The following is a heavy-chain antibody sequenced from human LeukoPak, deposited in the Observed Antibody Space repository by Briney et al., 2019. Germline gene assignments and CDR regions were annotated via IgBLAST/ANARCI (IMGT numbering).Heavy chain of an antibody. CDR1: GGSFSGYY. CDR3: ARSLRTSYSSSWYVWFDP. Sequence: SETLSLTCAVSGGSFSGYYWSWIRQPPGKGLEWIGEINHSGSTNYNPSLKSRVTIPVDTSKNQFSLKLSSVTAADTAVYYCARSLRTSYSSSWYVWFDPWGQGTLVTVSS. V-gene: IGHV4-34*01. J-gene: IGHJ5*02. CDR2: INHSGST. D-gene: IGHD6-13*01.